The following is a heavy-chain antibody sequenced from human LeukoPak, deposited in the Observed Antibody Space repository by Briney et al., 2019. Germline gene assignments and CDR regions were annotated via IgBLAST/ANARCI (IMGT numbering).Heavy chain of an antibody. V-gene: IGHV1-2*02. J-gene: IGHJ4*02. D-gene: IGHD3-9*01. CDR1: GGTFTGYY. CDR2: INANSGGT. Sequence: ASVKVSCKASGGTFTGYYMHWVRQAPGQGLEWMGWINANSGGTNYAQKFQGRVTMTRDTSISTAYMELSRLRSDDTAVYYCARSSRYDIWTGYPYRGQGTLVTVSP. CDR3: ARSSRYDIWTGYPY.